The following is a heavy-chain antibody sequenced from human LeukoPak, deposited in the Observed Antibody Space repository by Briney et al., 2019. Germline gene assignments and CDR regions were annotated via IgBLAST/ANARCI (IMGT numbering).Heavy chain of an antibody. V-gene: IGHV3-21*01. CDR3: ARAYSVRYGLGYYYMDV. J-gene: IGHJ6*03. Sequence: GGSLRLSCAASGFTLSSYSMNWARQAPGKGLEWVSSISSSSSYIYYADSVKGRFAISRDNSKKLLYLEMNSLRAEDTAVYYCARAYSVRYGLGYYYMDVWGKGTTVTISS. CDR2: ISSSSSYI. CDR1: GFTLSSYS. D-gene: IGHD5/OR15-5a*01.